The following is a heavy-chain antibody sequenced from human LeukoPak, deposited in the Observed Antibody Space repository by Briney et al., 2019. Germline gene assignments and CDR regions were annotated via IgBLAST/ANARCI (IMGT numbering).Heavy chain of an antibody. CDR1: GYTFTSYD. D-gene: IGHD3-22*01. J-gene: IGHJ3*02. V-gene: IGHV1-8*03. CDR2: MNPNSGNT. CDR3: ARGLNYYDSSGYDASDI. Sequence: GASVKVSCKASGYTFTSYDINWVRQATGQGLEWMGWMNPNSGNTGYAQKFQGRVTITRNTSISTAYMELSSLRSEDTAVYYCARGLNYYDSSGYDASDIWGQGTMVTVSS.